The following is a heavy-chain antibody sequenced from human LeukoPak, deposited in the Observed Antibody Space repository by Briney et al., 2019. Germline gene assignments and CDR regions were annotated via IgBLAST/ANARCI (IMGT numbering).Heavy chain of an antibody. CDR1: GGSISSYY. Sequence: AETLSLTCTVSGGSISSYYWSRIRQPPGKGLEWIGYIYYSGSTNYNPSLKSRVTISVDTSKNQFSLKLSSVTAADTAVYYCARRLGRKFGERFYYYHYMDVWGKGTTVTISS. CDR3: ARRLGRKFGERFYYYHYMDV. D-gene: IGHD3-10*01. V-gene: IGHV4-59*12. J-gene: IGHJ6*03. CDR2: IYYSGST.